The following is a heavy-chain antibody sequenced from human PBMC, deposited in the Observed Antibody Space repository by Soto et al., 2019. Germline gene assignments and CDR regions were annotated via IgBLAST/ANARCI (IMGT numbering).Heavy chain of an antibody. V-gene: IGHV4-39*01. CDR1: CSSISRSSYY. CDR3: ARSITIFGVATTYYYYGMDV. Sequence: SETLSLTCTVSCSSISRSSYYWTCLRQPPRKGLAWVGRIYYSGSTYYNPSLKSRVTISVDTSKNQFSLKLSSVTAADTAVYYCARSITIFGVATTYYYYGMDVWGQGTTVTVSS. D-gene: IGHD3-3*01. J-gene: IGHJ6*02. CDR2: IYYSGST.